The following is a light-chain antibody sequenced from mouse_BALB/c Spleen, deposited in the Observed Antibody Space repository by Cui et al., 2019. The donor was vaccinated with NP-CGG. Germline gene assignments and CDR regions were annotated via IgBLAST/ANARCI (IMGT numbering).Light chain of an antibody. CDR1: TGAVTTSNY. CDR2: GTN. J-gene: IGLJ1*01. CDR3: ALWYSNHWV. V-gene: IGLV1*01. Sequence: QAVVTQESALTTSPGETVTLTCRSSTGAVTTSNYANWVQEKPDHLFTGLIGGTNNRVPGVPARFAGSLIGDKAALTITVAQTEDEAIYFFALWYSNHWVFGGGTKLTVL.